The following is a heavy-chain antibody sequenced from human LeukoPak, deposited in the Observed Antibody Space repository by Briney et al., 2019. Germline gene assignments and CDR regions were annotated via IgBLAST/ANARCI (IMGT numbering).Heavy chain of an antibody. CDR2: ISTYNGNT. Sequence: ASVKVSCKSSGYTFTTYGITWVRQAPGQGLEWMGWISTYNGNTNYAQKLQGRVTMTTDTSTSTAYMELRSLRSDDTAVYYCARDSPAVVVVTAVFDYWGQGTLVTVSS. CDR1: GYTFTTYG. J-gene: IGHJ4*02. CDR3: ARDSPAVVVVTAVFDY. D-gene: IGHD2-21*02. V-gene: IGHV1-18*01.